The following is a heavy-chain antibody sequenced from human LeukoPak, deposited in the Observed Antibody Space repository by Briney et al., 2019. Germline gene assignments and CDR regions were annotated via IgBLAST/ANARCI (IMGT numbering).Heavy chain of an antibody. CDR3: ARDPEVVVAATPWYFDY. CDR2: ISSSSSYI. J-gene: IGHJ4*02. V-gene: IGHV3-21*01. CDR1: GFTFSSYS. Sequence: PGGSLRLSCAASGFTFSSYSMNWVRQAPGKGLEWVSSISSSSSYIYYADSVKGRFTISRDNAKNSLYLQMNSLRAEDTAVYYCARDPEVVVAATPWYFDYWGQGTLVTVSS. D-gene: IGHD2-15*01.